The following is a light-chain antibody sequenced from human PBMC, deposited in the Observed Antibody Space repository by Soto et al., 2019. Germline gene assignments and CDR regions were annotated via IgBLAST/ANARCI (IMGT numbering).Light chain of an antibody. CDR2: DAS. CDR1: QSISSW. V-gene: IGKV1-5*01. J-gene: IGKJ1*01. Sequence: DIQVTQSPSTLSASVGDQVTITCRASQSISSWLAWYQQKPGKAPKLLIYDASSLESGVPSRFSGSGSGTEFTLTISSLQPDDFATYYCQQYNSYSWTFGQGSKVDIK. CDR3: QQYNSYSWT.